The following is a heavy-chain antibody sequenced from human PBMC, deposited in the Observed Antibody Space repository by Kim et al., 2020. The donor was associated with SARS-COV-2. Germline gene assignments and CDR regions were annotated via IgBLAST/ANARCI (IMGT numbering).Heavy chain of an antibody. Sequence: ASVKVSCKASGYTFTSYGISWVRQAPGQGLEWMGWISAYNGNTNYAQKLQGRVTMTTDTSTSTAYMELRSLRSDDTAVYYCARGKVTYSSSWSSPASYYYYYGMDVWGQGTTVTVSS. CDR1: GYTFTSYG. CDR2: ISAYNGNT. V-gene: IGHV1-18*04. J-gene: IGHJ6*02. D-gene: IGHD6-13*01. CDR3: ARGKVTYSSSWSSPASYYYYYGMDV.